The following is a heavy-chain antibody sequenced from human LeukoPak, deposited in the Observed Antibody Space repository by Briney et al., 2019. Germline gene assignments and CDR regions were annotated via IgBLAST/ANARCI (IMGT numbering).Heavy chain of an antibody. J-gene: IGHJ6*02. Sequence: GSLRLSCAASGFTFSSYWMSWVRQAPGKVLEWIGEINHSGSTNYNPSLKSRVTISVDTSKNQFSLKLSSVTAADTAVYYCARGVEGYSYGPRPLGAHGMDVWGQGTTVTVSS. D-gene: IGHD5-18*01. CDR3: ARGVEGYSYGPRPLGAHGMDV. V-gene: IGHV4-34*01. CDR1: GFTFSSYW. CDR2: INHSGST.